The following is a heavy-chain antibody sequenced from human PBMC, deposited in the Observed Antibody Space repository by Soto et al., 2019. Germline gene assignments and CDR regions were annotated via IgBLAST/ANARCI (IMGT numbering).Heavy chain of an antibody. J-gene: IGHJ4*02. Sequence: QVQLVQSGAEVKKPGSSVKVSCKASGGTFSSYTISWVRQAPGQGLEWMGRIIPILGIANYAQKFQGRVTLTEDKSTSTAYMDLSSLRSEDTAVYYGELGANTHQTCPIYYWGQGTLVTVSS. V-gene: IGHV1-69*02. CDR3: ELGANTHQTCPIYY. D-gene: IGHD1-26*01. CDR1: GGTFSSYT. CDR2: IIPILGIA.